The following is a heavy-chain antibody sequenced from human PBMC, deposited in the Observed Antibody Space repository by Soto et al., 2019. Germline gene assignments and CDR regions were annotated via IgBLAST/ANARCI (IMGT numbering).Heavy chain of an antibody. J-gene: IGHJ4*02. CDR2: INHSGGT. CDR3: ASAPRRGYKPFDS. D-gene: IGHD5-12*01. Sequence: SETLSLTCAVYGGSFSGXXCRRIRQPPGKGLEWIGEINHSGGTNYNPSLKSRVTISVDTSKNQFSLKLSPVTAADTALYYCASAPRRGYKPFDSWGQGTLVTVSS. V-gene: IGHV4-34*01. CDR1: GGSFSGXX.